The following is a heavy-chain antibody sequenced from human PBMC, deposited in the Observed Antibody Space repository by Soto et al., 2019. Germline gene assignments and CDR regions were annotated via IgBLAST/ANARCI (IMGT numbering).Heavy chain of an antibody. D-gene: IGHD3-9*01. J-gene: IGHJ4*02. Sequence: PSETLSLTCTVSGGSTSSSSYFWDWIRQPPGKGLEWIGSIYYSGSTFYNPSLKSRVIISVDTSKNQFSLNLTSVSAPDTAVYYCARRSQYYDILTGYLDYYFDSWGQGT. V-gene: IGHV4-39*01. CDR2: IYYSGST. CDR1: GGSTSSSSYF. CDR3: ARRSQYYDILTGYLDYYFDS.